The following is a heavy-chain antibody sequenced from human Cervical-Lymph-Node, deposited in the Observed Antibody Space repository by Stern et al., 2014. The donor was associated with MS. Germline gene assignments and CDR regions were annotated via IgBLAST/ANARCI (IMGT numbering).Heavy chain of an antibody. CDR3: ARRVVDWYFDV. CDR2: ISHSGTT. D-gene: IGHD2-15*01. J-gene: IGHJ2*01. CDR1: GGSLSDSTYY. V-gene: IGHV4-39*01. Sequence: QLQLQESGPRLVKPSETLSLTCSVSGGSLSDSTYYWDWIRQSPGKGLEWIGSISHSGTTSYNPAITSRVTISVDTSKNHFSLKLHSVTAADTAVFYCARRVVDWYFDVWGRGTLVTVSS.